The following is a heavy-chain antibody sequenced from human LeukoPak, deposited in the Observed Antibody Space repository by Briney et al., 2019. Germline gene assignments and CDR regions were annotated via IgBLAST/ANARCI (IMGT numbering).Heavy chain of an antibody. CDR3: ARGPSPIYYVDV. CDR1: GGSLRGYY. J-gene: IGHJ6*03. CDR2: INHSGSP. V-gene: IGHV4-34*01. Sequence: SQSLCLTCAVYGGSLRGYYWSWIRQPPGRGLEWVGEINHSGSPNYNPSLKSRVTKSLDTSKNQFSLKVSSVTAADTAVYYCARGPSPIYYVDVWGKGTTVTISS.